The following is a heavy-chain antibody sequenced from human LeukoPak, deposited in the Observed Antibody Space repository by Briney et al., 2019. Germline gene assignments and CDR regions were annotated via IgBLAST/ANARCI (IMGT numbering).Heavy chain of an antibody. J-gene: IGHJ4*02. Sequence: ESGGSLRLSCAASGFTFSSYAMSWVRQAPGKGLEWVSGISNSGDTAYYADSVKGRFTISRDNSKNTLYLQMNSLRAEDTAVFYCARHSGSYSWGEGYWGQGTLVTVSS. CDR2: ISNSGDTA. V-gene: IGHV3-23*01. CDR1: GFTFSSYA. D-gene: IGHD1-26*01. CDR3: ARHSGSYSWGEGY.